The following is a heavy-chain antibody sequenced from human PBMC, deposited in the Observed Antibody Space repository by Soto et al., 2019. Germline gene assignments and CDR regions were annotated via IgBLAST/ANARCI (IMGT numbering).Heavy chain of an antibody. V-gene: IGHV3-23*01. CDR1: GFTFSSYA. D-gene: IGHD1-1*01. CDR2: ISGSGGST. Sequence: EVQLLESGGGLVQPGGSLRLSCAASGFTFSSYAMSWVRQAPGKGLEWVSAISGSGGSTYYADSVKGRFTISRDNSKNTLYLQMNSLRAEDTAVYYCAKGGRVNNYYCYGMDVWGQGTTVTVSS. J-gene: IGHJ6*02. CDR3: AKGGRVNNYYCYGMDV.